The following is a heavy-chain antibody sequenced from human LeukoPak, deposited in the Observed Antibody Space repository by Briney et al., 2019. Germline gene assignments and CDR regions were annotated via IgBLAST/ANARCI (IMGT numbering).Heavy chain of an antibody. CDR1: GGSFSGYY. V-gene: IGHV4-34*01. CDR2: INHSGST. D-gene: IGHD6-6*01. J-gene: IGHJ2*01. Sequence: SETLSLTCAVYGGSFSGYYWSWIRQPPGKGLEWIGEINHSGSTNYNPSLKSRVTISVDTSKNQFSLKLSSVTAADTAVYYCAREGSIAARIWYFDLWGRGTLVTVSS. CDR3: AREGSIAARIWYFDL.